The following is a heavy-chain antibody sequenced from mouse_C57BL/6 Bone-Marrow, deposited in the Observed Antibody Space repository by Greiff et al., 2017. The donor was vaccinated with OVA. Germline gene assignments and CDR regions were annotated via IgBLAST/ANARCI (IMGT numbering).Heavy chain of an antibody. CDR1: GYAFSSSW. J-gene: IGHJ4*01. D-gene: IGHD2-1*01. CDR2: IYPGDGDT. CDR3: ARSGLYYDYAMDY. V-gene: IGHV1-82*01. Sequence: QVQLQQSGPELVKPGASVTISCKASGYAFSSSWMHWVKQRPGKGLEWIGRIYPGDGDTNYNGKFKGKATLTADKSSSTAYMQLSILTSEYSAVYFCARSGLYYDYAMDYWGQGTSVTVSS.